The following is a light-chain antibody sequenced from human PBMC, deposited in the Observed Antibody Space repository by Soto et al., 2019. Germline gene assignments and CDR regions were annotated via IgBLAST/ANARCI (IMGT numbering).Light chain of an antibody. CDR1: QTISTY. J-gene: IGKJ5*01. CDR3: QQYYSSPIT. Sequence: EIVLTQSPPTLSLSPGESAALSCRASQTISTYLARYQQKPGQAPRLLIYGASNRATGIPDRFSGSRSGAEFTLTINSLESEDFAVYYCQQYYSSPITFGQGTRLEIK. V-gene: IGKV3-11*01. CDR2: GAS.